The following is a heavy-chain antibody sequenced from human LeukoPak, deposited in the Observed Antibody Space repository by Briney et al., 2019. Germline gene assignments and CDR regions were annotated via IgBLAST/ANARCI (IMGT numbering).Heavy chain of an antibody. J-gene: IGHJ2*01. V-gene: IGHV3-13*01. CDR1: GFTFSSYD. CDR2: IGTAGEI. CDR3: ARAAYSSTWYSRYFDL. Sequence: PGGSLRLSCAASGFTFSSYDIHWVRQATGKGLEWVSGIGTAGEIYYPGSVKGRFTISRENAKNSLYLQMKSLRAGDTAVYYCARAAYSSTWYSRYFDLWGRGTLVTVSS. D-gene: IGHD6-13*01.